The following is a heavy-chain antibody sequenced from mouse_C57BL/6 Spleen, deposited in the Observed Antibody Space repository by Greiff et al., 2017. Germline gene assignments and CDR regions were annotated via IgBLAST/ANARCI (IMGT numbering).Heavy chain of an antibody. CDR3: ARHGRYGYFDV. CDR2: ISNGGGST. J-gene: IGHJ1*03. D-gene: IGHD1-1*01. CDR1: GFTFSDYY. Sequence: EVKLVESGGGLVQPGGSLKLSCAASGFTFSDYYMYWVRQTPEKRLEWVAYISNGGGSTYYPDTVKGRFTISRDNAKNTLYLQMSRLKSEDTAMYYCARHGRYGYFDVWGTGTTVTVSS. V-gene: IGHV5-12*01.